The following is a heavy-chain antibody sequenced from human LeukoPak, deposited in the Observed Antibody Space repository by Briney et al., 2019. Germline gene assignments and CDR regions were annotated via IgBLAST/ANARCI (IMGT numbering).Heavy chain of an antibody. V-gene: IGHV3-23*01. CDR2: ISGSGGST. Sequence: PGGSLRLSCAASGFTFSSYAMSWVRQAPGKGLEWVSAISGSGGSTYSADSVKGRFTISRDNSKNTLYLQMNSLRAEDTAVYYCAKDLSRPGIAMAGNNYWGQGTLVTVSS. CDR1: GFTFSSYA. J-gene: IGHJ4*02. CDR3: AKDLSRPGIAMAGNNY. D-gene: IGHD6-19*01.